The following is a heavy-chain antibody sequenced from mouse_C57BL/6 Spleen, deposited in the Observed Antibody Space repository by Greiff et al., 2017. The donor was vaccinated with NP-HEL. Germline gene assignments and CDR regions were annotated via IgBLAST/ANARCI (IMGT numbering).Heavy chain of an antibody. CDR1: GYSITSGYY. D-gene: IGHD2-4*01. CDR2: ISYDGSN. Sequence: VQLQQSGPGLVKPSQSLSLTCSVTGYSITSGYYWNWIRQFPGNKLEWMGYISYDGSNNYNPSLKNRISITRDTSKNQFFLKLNSVTTEDTATYYCVYYDYDGGFAYWGQGTLVTVSA. J-gene: IGHJ3*01. V-gene: IGHV3-6*01. CDR3: VYYDYDGGFAY.